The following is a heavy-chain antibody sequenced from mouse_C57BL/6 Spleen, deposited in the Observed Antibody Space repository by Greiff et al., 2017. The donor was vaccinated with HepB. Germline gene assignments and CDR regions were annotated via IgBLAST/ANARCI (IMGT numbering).Heavy chain of an antibody. CDR2: INPSTGGT. CDR3: ARSFITTAPLDY. CDR1: GYSFTGYY. J-gene: IGHJ2*01. V-gene: IGHV1-43*01. D-gene: IGHD1-1*01. Sequence: EVKLVESGPELVKPGASVKISCKASGYSFTGYYMHWVKQSSEKSLEWIGEINPSTGGTSYNQKFKGKATLTVDKSSSTAYMQLKSLTSEDSAVYYCARSFITTAPLDYWGQGTTLTVSS.